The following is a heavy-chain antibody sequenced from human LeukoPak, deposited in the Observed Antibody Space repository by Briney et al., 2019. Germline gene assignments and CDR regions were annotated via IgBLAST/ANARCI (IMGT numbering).Heavy chain of an antibody. J-gene: IGHJ4*02. CDR3: ARHPGSNWYADR. Sequence: SETLSLTCTVSGGSISSSSYYWGWIRQPPGKGLEWIGYIYFSGSTKYNPSLKSRVTISVDTSKNQFSLKLNSVTAADTAVYYCARHPGSNWYADRWGQGTLVTVSS. CDR2: IYFSGST. V-gene: IGHV4-61*05. D-gene: IGHD6-13*01. CDR1: GGSISSSSYY.